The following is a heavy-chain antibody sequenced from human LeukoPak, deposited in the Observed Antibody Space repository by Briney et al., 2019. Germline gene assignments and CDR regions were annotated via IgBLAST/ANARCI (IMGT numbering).Heavy chain of an antibody. CDR3: ASIHTSNWGKGGRWFDP. V-gene: IGHV3-48*04. CDR1: GFPFSSYP. J-gene: IGHJ5*02. Sequence: PGGSLRLSCAGSGFPFSSYPISWVRQPPGKGLEWVSGISWNSGSIGYADSVKGRFTITRDNAKNSLYLQMNSLRAEDTAVYYCASIHTSNWGKGGRWFDPWGQGTLVTVSS. CDR2: ISWNSGSI. D-gene: IGHD7-27*01.